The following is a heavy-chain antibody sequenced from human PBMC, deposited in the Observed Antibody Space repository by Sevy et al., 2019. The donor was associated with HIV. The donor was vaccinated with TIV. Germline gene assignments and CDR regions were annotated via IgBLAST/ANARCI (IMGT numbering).Heavy chain of an antibody. D-gene: IGHD3-16*01. CDR1: GYTFTDYG. J-gene: IGHJ4*02. CDR2: VSAYNGDT. V-gene: IGHV1-18*01. CDR3: ARGWVSHPTCFDC. Sequence: ASVKVSCKTSGYTFTDYGITWVRQAPGQGLEWMGWVSAYNGDTSYAQKFQGRVTMTTDTSTSTAYMELRSLRSDDTVVYFCARGWVSHPTCFDCWGQRTLVTVSS.